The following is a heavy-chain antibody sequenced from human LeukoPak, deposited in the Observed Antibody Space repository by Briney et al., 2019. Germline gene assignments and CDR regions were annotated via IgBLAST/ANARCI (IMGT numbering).Heavy chain of an antibody. J-gene: IGHJ4*02. D-gene: IGHD2-2*01. CDR1: GGTFISYA. Sequence: SVKVSCKASGGTFISYAISWVGQAPGQGLEGMGGIIPIFGTANYAQKFQGRVTITADKSTSTAYMELSSLRSEDTAVYYCASGKVRVVPAATGAPFDYWGQGTLVTVSS. CDR3: ASGKVRVVPAATGAPFDY. V-gene: IGHV1-69*06. CDR2: IIPIFGTA.